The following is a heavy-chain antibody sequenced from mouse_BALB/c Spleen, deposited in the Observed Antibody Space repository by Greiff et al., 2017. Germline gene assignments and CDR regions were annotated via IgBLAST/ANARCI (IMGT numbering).Heavy chain of an antibody. CDR2: IWSGGST. CDR1: GFSLTSYG. V-gene: IGHV2-4-1*01. Sequence: QVQLQQSGPGLVQPSQSLSITCTASGFSLTSYGVHWVRQSPGKGLEWLGVIWSGGSTDYNAAFISRLSISKDNSKSQVFFKMNSLQADDTAIYYCAKIYYGNLMDYWGQGTSVTVSS. D-gene: IGHD2-1*01. J-gene: IGHJ4*01. CDR3: AKIYYGNLMDY.